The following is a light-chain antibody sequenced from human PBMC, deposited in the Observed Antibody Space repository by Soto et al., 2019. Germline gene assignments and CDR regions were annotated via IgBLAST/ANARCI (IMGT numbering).Light chain of an antibody. V-gene: IGLV2-14*03. CDR1: SSDVGGFNS. CDR2: DVV. CDR3: SSYTSTMTNV. Sequence: QSALTQPASVSGSPGQSITISCTGTSSDVGGFNSVSWYQLRPGTAPKLILYDVVDRPSGVSYRFSGSKSGKTASLTISGLQAADEADYFCSSYTSTMTNVFGSGTKLTVL. J-gene: IGLJ1*01.